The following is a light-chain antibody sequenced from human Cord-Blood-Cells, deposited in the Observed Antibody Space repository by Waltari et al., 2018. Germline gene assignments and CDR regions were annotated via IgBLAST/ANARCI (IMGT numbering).Light chain of an antibody. CDR3: SSYTSSSTLDWV. CDR2: EVS. J-gene: IGLJ3*02. V-gene: IGLV2-14*01. CDR1: SSDVGGYNS. Sequence: QSALTQPASVSGSPGQSITISCTGTSSDVGGYNSFSWYQQHPGKAPKLMIYEVSNRPSGVSNRFSGSKSGNTASLTISGLQAEDEADYYCSSYTSSSTLDWVFGGGTKLTVL.